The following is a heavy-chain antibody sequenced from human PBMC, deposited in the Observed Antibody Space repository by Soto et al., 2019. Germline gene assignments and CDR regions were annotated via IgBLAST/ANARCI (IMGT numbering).Heavy chain of an antibody. V-gene: IGHV4-31*03. J-gene: IGHJ5*02. Sequence: QVQLQESGPGLVKPSQTLSLTCTVSGGSIGSGGYYWDWIRQHPGKGPEWIGYIHYSGNTYYNPSLESRLTISLDTSKNLFSLHLSSVNAADTAVYYCATNHDYISGRNTRLFDAWGQVTLVNVSS. CDR1: GGSIGSGGYY. D-gene: IGHD6-19*01. CDR2: IHYSGNT. CDR3: ATNHDYISGRNTRLFDA.